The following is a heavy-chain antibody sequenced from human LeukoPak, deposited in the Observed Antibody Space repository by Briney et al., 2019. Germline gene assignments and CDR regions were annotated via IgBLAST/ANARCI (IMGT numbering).Heavy chain of an antibody. CDR1: GYTFTSYY. CDR2: INPSGGST. CDR3: VSSGSTYHTPSFDY. D-gene: IGHD1-26*01. V-gene: IGHV1-46*01. Sequence: ASVRVSCKASGYTFTSYYMHWVRQAPGQGLEWMGIINPSGGSTSYAQKFQGRVTMTRDTSTSTVYMELSSLRSEDTAVYYCVSSGSTYHTPSFDYWGQGTLVTVSS. J-gene: IGHJ4*02.